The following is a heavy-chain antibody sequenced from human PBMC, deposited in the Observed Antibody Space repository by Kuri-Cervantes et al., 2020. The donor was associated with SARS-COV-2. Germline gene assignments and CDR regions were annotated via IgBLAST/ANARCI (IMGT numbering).Heavy chain of an antibody. V-gene: IGHV4-4*07. Sequence: WVRQASGKGLEWVGRIYTSGSTNYNPSLKSRVTMSVDTSKNQFSLKLSSVTAADTAVYYCARDPRVLTRNYQPEAFDIWGQGTMVTVSS. D-gene: IGHD1-7*01. CDR2: IYTSGST. J-gene: IGHJ3*02. CDR3: ARDPRVLTRNYQPEAFDI.